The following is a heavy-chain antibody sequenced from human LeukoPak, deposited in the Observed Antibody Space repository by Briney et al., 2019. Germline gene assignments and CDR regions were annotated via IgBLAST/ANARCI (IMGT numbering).Heavy chain of an antibody. D-gene: IGHD3-10*01. J-gene: IGHJ4*02. CDR2: ISSGGDYT. CDR1: GFTFSTYA. Sequence: GGSLRLSCAASGFTFSTYAMGWVRQAPGKGLEWVSAISSGGDYTDYAGSVKGRFTISRDNSNNALYLQLNSLRAEDTAVYYCANMGSVGDYWGQGTLVTVSS. V-gene: IGHV3-23*01. CDR3: ANMGSVGDY.